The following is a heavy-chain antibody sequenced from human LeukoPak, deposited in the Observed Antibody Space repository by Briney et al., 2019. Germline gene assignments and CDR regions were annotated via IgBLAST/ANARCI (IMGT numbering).Heavy chain of an antibody. CDR1: GYTFTGYY. CDR3: ARGRNYDILTGYYDP. CDR2: INPNSGGT. V-gene: IGHV1-2*04. J-gene: IGHJ5*02. D-gene: IGHD3-9*01. Sequence: ASVKVSCKASGYTFTGYYMHWVRQAPGQGLEWMGWINPNSGGTNYAQKFQGWVTMTRDTSISTAYMELGRLRSDDTAVYYCARGRNYDILTGYYDPWGQGTLVTVSS.